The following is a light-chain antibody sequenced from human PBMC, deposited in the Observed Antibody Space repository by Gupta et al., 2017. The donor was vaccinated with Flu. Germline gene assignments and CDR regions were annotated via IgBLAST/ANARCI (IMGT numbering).Light chain of an antibody. CDR1: QGITNNY. V-gene: IGKV3-20*01. CDR2: AAS. CDR3: QQYCRSPYT. J-gene: IGKJ2*01. Sequence: EIVLTQSPRTLSSAPGERATLSCRARQGITNNYLAWYQQKPGQAPRLLIYAASGRPTGIPDRFSGSGSGTDFTLTISRLEPEDFAVYYCQQYCRSPYTFGQGTKVEIK.